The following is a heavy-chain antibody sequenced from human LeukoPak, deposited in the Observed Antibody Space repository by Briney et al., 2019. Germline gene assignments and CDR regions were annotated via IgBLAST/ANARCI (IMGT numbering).Heavy chain of an antibody. Sequence: GGSLRLSCAASEFSVSHNYMSWVRQAPGKGLEWVSVIHSDGTTHYADSVKGRFTISRDNSKNTLYLQMNSLRVEDTAMYYCARETGYSTSWYAYYFDYWGQGTLVTVAS. CDR1: EFSVSHNY. J-gene: IGHJ4*02. CDR3: ARETGYSTSWYAYYFDY. CDR2: IHSDGTT. D-gene: IGHD6-13*01. V-gene: IGHV3-53*01.